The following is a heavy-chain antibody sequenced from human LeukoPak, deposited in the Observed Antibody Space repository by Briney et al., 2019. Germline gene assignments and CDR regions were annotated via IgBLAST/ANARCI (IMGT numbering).Heavy chain of an antibody. Sequence: SETLSLTCAVYGGSFSGYYWSWIRQPPGKGLEWIGSMSYTSSPSYSPSLESRATISIDTSKNSFSLKLSSVTAADTAVYYCARPSSDGNYYYWGQGTLVTVSS. J-gene: IGHJ4*02. V-gene: IGHV4-34*01. CDR2: MSYTSSP. CDR3: ARPSSDGNYYY. CDR1: GGSFSGYY. D-gene: IGHD1-26*01.